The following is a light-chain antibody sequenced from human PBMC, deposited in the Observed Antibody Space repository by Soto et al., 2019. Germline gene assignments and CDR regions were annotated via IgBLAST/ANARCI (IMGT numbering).Light chain of an antibody. Sequence: EIVMTQSPATLSLSPGERATLSCRASQSVSSNVAWYQQIPGQTPRLLIYGASTRATGIPVRFSGSGSGTEFTLTISSLQSEDFAVYYCQQYNNWPATFGQGTKVDIK. CDR3: QQYNNWPAT. CDR1: QSVSSN. CDR2: GAS. J-gene: IGKJ1*01. V-gene: IGKV3-15*01.